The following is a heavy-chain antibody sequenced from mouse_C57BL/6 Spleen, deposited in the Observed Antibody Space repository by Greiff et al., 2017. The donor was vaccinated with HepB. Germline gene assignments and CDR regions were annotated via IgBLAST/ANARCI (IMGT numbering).Heavy chain of an antibody. D-gene: IGHD2-1*01. CDR1: GYTFTSYW. J-gene: IGHJ1*03. CDR3: ARGVYGNYDWYFDV. CDR2: IYPGSGST. V-gene: IGHV1-55*01. Sequence: QVQLQQPGAELVKPGASVKMSCKASGYTFTSYWITWVKQRPGQGLEWIGDIYPGSGSTNYNEKFKSKATLTVDTSPSTAYMQLSSLTSEDSAVYYCARGVYGNYDWYFDVWGTGTTVTVSS.